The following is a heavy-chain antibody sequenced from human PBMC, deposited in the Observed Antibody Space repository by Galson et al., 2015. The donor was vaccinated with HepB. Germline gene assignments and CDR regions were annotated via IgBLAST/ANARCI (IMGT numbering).Heavy chain of an antibody. CDR2: ISYDGSNK. D-gene: IGHD4-23*01. CDR3: AKTKNPPGLRWFGEGEFDY. V-gene: IGHV3-30*18. CDR1: GFTFSSYG. Sequence: SLRLSCAASGFTFSSYGMHWVRQAPGKGLEWVAVISYDGSNKYYADSVKGRFTISRDNSKNTLYLQMNSLRAEDTAVYYCAKTKNPPGLRWFGEGEFDYWGQGTLVTVSS. J-gene: IGHJ4*02.